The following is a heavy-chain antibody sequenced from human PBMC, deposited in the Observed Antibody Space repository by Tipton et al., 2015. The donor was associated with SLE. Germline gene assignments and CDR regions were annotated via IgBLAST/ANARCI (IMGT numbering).Heavy chain of an antibody. V-gene: IGHV4-61*02. CDR1: GGSIYNDNYC. D-gene: IGHD5-24*01. Sequence: LRLSCTVSGGSIYNDNYCWSWIRQPAGKGLEWIGRISSTGITNYNPSLKSQVTISVDASKNQFSLKLNSVTAADTAVYYCARAKSWLPLDFWGLGTLVAVSS. CDR3: ARAKSWLPLDF. J-gene: IGHJ4*02. CDR2: ISSTGIT.